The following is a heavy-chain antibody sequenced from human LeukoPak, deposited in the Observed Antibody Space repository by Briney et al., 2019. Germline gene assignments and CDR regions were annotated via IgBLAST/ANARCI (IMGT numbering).Heavy chain of an antibody. Sequence: SETLSLTCTVSGGSISSTSYYWGWIRQPPGKGLEWIGSIYYSGSTYYNPSLKSRVTISVDTSKNQFSLKLSSVTAADTAVYYCARGRGIAAPREVDYWGQGTLVTVSS. CDR1: GGSISSTSYY. D-gene: IGHD6-6*01. CDR3: ARGRGIAAPREVDY. J-gene: IGHJ4*02. CDR2: IYYSGST. V-gene: IGHV4-39*07.